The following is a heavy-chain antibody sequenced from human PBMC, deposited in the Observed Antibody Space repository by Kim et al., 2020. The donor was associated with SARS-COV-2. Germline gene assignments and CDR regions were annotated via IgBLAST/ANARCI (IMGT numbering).Heavy chain of an antibody. D-gene: IGHD3-10*01. J-gene: IGHJ6*02. CDR3: ARAETELGHYYGMDV. V-gene: IGHV3-66*01. Sequence: GGSLRLSCAASGFTVSSNYMSWVRQAPGKGLEWVSVIYSGGSTYYADSVKGRFTISRDNSKNTLYLQMNSLRAEDTAVYYCARAETELGHYYGMDVWGQGTTVTVSS. CDR1: GFTVSSNY. CDR2: IYSGGST.